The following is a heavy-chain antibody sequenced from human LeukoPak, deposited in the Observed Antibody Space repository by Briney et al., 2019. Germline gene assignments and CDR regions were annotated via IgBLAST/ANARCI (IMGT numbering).Heavy chain of an antibody. D-gene: IGHD3-10*01. CDR1: GYTFTSSG. CDR3: AITPIYYGSGSYSVY. J-gene: IGHJ4*02. CDR2: ISAYNGNT. Sequence: ASVKVSCKASGYTFTSSGISWVRQAPGQGLEWMGWISAYNGNTNYAQKLQGRVTMTTDTSTSTAYMELRSLRSDDTAVYYCAITPIYYGSGSYSVYWGQGTLVTVSS. V-gene: IGHV1-18*01.